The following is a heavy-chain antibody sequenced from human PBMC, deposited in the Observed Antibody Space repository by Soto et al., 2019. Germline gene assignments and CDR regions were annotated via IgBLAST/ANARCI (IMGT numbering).Heavy chain of an antibody. V-gene: IGHV1-69*12. CDR1: GGTFSSYA. D-gene: IGHD3-3*01. CDR2: IIPIFGTA. J-gene: IGHJ6*02. Sequence: QVQLVQSGAEVKMLGSSVKVSCKASGGTFSSYAISWVRQAPGQGLEWMGGIIPIFGTANYAQKFQGRVTITADESTSTAYMELSSLRSEDTAVYYCAREKTGIQRFLEWLSPYYYYGMDVWGQGTTVTVSS. CDR3: AREKTGIQRFLEWLSPYYYYGMDV.